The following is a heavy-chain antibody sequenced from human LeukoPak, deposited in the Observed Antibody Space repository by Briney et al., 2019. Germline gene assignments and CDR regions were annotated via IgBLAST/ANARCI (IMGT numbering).Heavy chain of an antibody. Sequence: AWVQVSSKASGCTFTSYGISWVRQAPGQGVEWMGWISTYNGNTNYAQKLQGRGTMTTDPSTSTAYMELRSLRSDDTAVYYCARETRNSRIAAAGTNWFDPWGQGTLVTVSS. CDR1: GCTFTSYG. V-gene: IGHV1-18*01. CDR3: ARETRNSRIAAAGTNWFDP. J-gene: IGHJ5*02. D-gene: IGHD6-13*01. CDR2: ISTYNGNT.